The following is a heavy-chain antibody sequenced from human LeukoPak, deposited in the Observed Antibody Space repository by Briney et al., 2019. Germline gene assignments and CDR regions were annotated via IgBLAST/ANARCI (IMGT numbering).Heavy chain of an antibody. V-gene: IGHV1-46*01. CDR2: INPSGGST. CDR1: GYTFTSYY. J-gene: IGHJ3*02. Sequence: ASVKVSCKASGYTFTSYYMHWVRQAPGQGLEWMGIINPSGGSTSYAQKFQGRVTMTRDMSTSTDYMELSSLRSEDTAVYYCASLKNYYDSSGNLVTDAFDIWGQGTMVTVSS. D-gene: IGHD3-22*01. CDR3: ASLKNYYDSSGNLVTDAFDI.